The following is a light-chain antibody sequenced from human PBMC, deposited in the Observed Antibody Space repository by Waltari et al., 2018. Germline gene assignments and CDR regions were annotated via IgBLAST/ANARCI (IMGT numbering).Light chain of an antibody. V-gene: IGLV2-14*03. CDR3: MSYTTSTTVI. CDR1: SSDIGSYYY. J-gene: IGLJ2*01. Sequence: QSALTQPAPVSGSPGQSITISCTGTSSDIGSYYYFPWYQPCPGKAPELIIYDVNSRPSGVSSRFSGSKSGTTASLTISGLQFEDEADYYCMSYTTSTTVIFGGGTKLTVL. CDR2: DVN.